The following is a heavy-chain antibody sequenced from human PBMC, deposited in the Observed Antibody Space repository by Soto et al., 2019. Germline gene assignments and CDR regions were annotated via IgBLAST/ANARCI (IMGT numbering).Heavy chain of an antibody. CDR3: ARGGQQLHGMDV. V-gene: IGHV3-11*01. CDR1: VFTFGDYY. J-gene: IGHJ6*02. Sequence: GGSLRLSCAASVFTFGDYYMTCIRQAPGKVLERVSYISSSGSPIYYADSVKGRFTISRDNAKNSLYLQMNSLRAEDTAVYYCARGGQQLHGMDVWGQGTTVTVSS. D-gene: IGHD6-13*01. CDR2: ISSSGSPI.